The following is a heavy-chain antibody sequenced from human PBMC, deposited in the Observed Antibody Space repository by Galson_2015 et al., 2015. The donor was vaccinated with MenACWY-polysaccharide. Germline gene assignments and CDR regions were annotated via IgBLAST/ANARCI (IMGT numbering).Heavy chain of an antibody. J-gene: IGHJ5*02. CDR3: TKNSSAGASAP. CDR2: ISYDGREK. Sequence: SLRLSCAASGFSFDYYDIHWVRRAPGKGLEWVAVISYDGREKYYADSVKGRFTISRDNSRNTMFLQMTSLRVDDTAVYYCTKNSSAGASAPGGQGTLVTVSS. D-gene: IGHD4-23*01. V-gene: IGHV3-30*18. CDR1: GFSFDYYD.